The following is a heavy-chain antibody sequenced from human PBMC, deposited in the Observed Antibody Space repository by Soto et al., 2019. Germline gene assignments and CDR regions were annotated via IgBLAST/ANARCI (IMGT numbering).Heavy chain of an antibody. D-gene: IGHD3-10*01. CDR2: ISWNSGSI. V-gene: IGHV3-9*01. CDR3: ANGNYGSGSDI. CDR1: GFTFDDYA. Sequence: EVQLVESGGGLVQPGRSLRLSCAASGFTFDDYAMHWVRQAPGKGLEWVSGISWNSGSIGYADSVKGRFTISRDNAKNSLYLQMNSLRAEATALYYCANGNYGSGSDIWGQGTMVTVSS. J-gene: IGHJ3*02.